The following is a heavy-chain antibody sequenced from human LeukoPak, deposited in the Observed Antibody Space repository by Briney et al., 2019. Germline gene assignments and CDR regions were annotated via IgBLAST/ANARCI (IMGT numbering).Heavy chain of an antibody. CDR3: AKCRVSSSGSADY. Sequence: GASVKVSCKASGYTFTSYYIHWVRQAPGQGLEWMGIINPSGSSTTYAQKFQGRVTMTRETSTSTVYMELGSLRSEDTAVYYCAKCRVSSSGSADYWGQGTLVTVSS. CDR1: GYTFTSYY. CDR2: INPSGSST. D-gene: IGHD6-19*01. V-gene: IGHV1-46*01. J-gene: IGHJ4*02.